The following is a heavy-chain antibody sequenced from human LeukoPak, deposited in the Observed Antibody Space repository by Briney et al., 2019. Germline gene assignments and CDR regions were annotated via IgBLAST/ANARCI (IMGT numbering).Heavy chain of an antibody. CDR1: GGSISSSSYY. CDR3: ARDGVGDGYNPFPPFDY. CDR2: IYYSGST. D-gene: IGHD5-24*01. J-gene: IGHJ4*02. Sequence: SETLSLTCTVSGGSISSSSYYWGWIRQPPGKGLEWIGSIYYSGSTYYNPSLKSRVTISVDTSKNQFSLKLSSVIAADTAVYYCARDGVGDGYNPFPPFDYWGQGTLVTVSS. V-gene: IGHV4-39*07.